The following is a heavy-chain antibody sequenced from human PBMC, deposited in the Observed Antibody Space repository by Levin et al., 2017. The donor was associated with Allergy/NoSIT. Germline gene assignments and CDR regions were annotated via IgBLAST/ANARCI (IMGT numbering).Heavy chain of an antibody. D-gene: IGHD6-13*01. J-gene: IGHJ4*02. CDR1: GYTFTGYY. Sequence: PAASVKVSCKASGYTFTGYYMHWVRQAPGQGLEWMGWINPNSGGTNYAQKFQGRVTMTRDTSISTAYMELSRLRSDDTAVYYCARDLASLGYSSSWYDYWGQGTLVTVSS. CDR2: INPNSGGT. V-gene: IGHV1-2*02. CDR3: ARDLASLGYSSSWYDY.